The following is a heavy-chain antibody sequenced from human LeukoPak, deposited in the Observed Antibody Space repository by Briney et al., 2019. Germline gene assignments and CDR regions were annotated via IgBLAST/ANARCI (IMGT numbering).Heavy chain of an antibody. J-gene: IGHJ6*03. D-gene: IGHD1-26*01. V-gene: IGHV3-30*02. CDR3: AKDLFNSVGATYMDV. CDR2: MRYDGSNK. Sequence: GGSLRLSCAASGFTFSSYGTHWVRQAPGKGLEWVAFMRYDGSNKYYADSVKGRFTISRDNSKNTLYLQMNSLRAEDTAVYYCAKDLFNSVGATYMDVWGKGTTVTVSS. CDR1: GFTFSSYG.